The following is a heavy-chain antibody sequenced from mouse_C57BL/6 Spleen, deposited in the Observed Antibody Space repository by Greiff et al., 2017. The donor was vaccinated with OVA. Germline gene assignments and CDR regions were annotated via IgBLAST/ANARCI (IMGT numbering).Heavy chain of an antibody. D-gene: IGHD2-10*02. J-gene: IGHJ2*01. CDR3: ARWYGKYYFDD. CDR1: GYTFTSYW. V-gene: IGHV1-64*01. Sequence: QVQLQQPGAELVKPGASVRLSCKASGYTFTSYWMHWVKQRPGQGLEWIGMIHPNSGSTNYNEKFKSKATLTVDKSSSTAYMQLSSRTSEDSAVYYCARWYGKYYFDDWGQGTTLTVSS. CDR2: IHPNSGST.